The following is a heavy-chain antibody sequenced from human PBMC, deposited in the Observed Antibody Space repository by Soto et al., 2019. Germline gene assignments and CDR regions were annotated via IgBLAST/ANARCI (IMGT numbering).Heavy chain of an antibody. CDR2: IYYSGST. J-gene: IGHJ4*02. CDR3: AKAFLRFLAGPTFFDY. CDR1: GGSISSYY. Sequence: SETLSLTCTVSGGSISSYYWSWIRQPPGKGLEWIGYIYYSGSTNYNPSLKSRVTISVDTSKNQFSLKLSSVTAADTAVYYCAKAFLRFLAGPTFFDYWGQGTLVTVSS. V-gene: IGHV4-59*01. D-gene: IGHD3-3*01.